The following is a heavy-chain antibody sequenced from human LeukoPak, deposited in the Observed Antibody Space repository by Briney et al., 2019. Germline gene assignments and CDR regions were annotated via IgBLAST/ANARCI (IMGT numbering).Heavy chain of an antibody. CDR3: AKNYYGSGRHFDY. J-gene: IGHJ4*02. CDR1: GGSISSFY. V-gene: IGHV4-59*01. CDR2: LYNNGST. D-gene: IGHD3-10*01. Sequence: SETLSLTCTVSGGSISSFYWSWIRQPPGKGLEWIGYLYNNGSTNYNPSLKSRVTISVGTSKNQFSLKVTSVTAADTAVYYCAKNYYGSGRHFDYWGQGTLVTVSS.